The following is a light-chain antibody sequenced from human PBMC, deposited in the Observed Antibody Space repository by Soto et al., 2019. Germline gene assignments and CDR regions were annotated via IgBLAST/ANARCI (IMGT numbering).Light chain of an antibody. CDR3: QQFASSPWT. V-gene: IGKV3-20*01. Sequence: ETVLTQSPGTLSLSPGERATLSCRASQSVSSSHLTWYQQKPGQAPRLLIYGASSRATDIPDRFSGSGSGTDFTLTISRLEPEDFALYYCQQFASSPWTFGQGTKVEIK. CDR2: GAS. J-gene: IGKJ1*01. CDR1: QSVSSSH.